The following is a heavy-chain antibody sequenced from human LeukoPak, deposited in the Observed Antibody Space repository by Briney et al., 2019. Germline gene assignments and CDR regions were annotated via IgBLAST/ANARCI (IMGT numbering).Heavy chain of an antibody. CDR2: INHSGST. D-gene: IGHD6-13*01. Sequence: SETLSLTCVVYGGSFSGYYWSWIRQPPGKGLEWIGEINHSGSTNYNPSLKSRVTISVDTSKNQFSLKLSSVTAADTAVYYCARGVAAAGTHHYYYYGMDVWGQGTTVTVSS. CDR1: GGSFSGYY. J-gene: IGHJ6*02. V-gene: IGHV4-34*01. CDR3: ARGVAAAGTHHYYYYGMDV.